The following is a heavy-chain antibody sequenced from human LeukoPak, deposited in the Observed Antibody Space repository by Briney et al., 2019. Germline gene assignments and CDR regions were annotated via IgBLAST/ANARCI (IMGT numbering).Heavy chain of an antibody. Sequence: GGSLRLSCAASGFTFDDYAMHWVRQAPGKGLEWVSGISWNSGSIGYADSVKGRFTISRDNAKNTLYLQMFSPRPEDTAVYFCAKDLILWGQGTVVTVSS. CDR3: AKDLIL. V-gene: IGHV3-9*01. CDR1: GFTFDDYA. J-gene: IGHJ3*01. CDR2: ISWNSGSI.